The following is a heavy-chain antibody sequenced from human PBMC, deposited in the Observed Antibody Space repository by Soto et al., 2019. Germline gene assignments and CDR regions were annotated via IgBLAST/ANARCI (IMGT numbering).Heavy chain of an antibody. Sequence: PSETLSLTCTVSGGSISSGDYYWSWIRQSPGKGLECIGYIDYSGSTYYNPSLRSRITISVDTSKNEFSLKLTSVTAADTAVYFCARDRGSSTSRRGVDVWGQGTTVTVS. J-gene: IGHJ6*02. CDR2: IDYSGST. CDR1: GGSISSGDYY. CDR3: ARDRGSSTSRRGVDV. V-gene: IGHV4-30-4*01. D-gene: IGHD6-13*01.